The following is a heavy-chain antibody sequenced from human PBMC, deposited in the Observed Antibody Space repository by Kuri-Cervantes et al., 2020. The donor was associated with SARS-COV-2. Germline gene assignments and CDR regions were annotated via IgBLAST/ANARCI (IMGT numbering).Heavy chain of an antibody. CDR2: TFYRSKWHN. D-gene: IGHD6-19*01. CDR1: GDSVSSNSAA. J-gene: IGHJ4*02. CDR3: AGGSSGRDY. V-gene: IGHV6-1*01. Sequence: SETLSLTCAISGDSVSSNSAAWSWIRQSPSRGLELLGRTFYRSKWHNDYAVSVKGRITISPDTSKNQFSLRLNSVTPEDTAVYYCAGGSSGRDYWGQGTLVTVSS.